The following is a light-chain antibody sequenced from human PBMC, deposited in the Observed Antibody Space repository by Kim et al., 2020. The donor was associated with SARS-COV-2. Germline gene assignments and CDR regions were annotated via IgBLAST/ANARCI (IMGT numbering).Light chain of an antibody. V-gene: IGKV3-20*01. J-gene: IGKJ2*01. CDR1: QSVSSSY. CDR2: GAS. Sequence: EIVLTQSPGTLSLSPGERATLSCRASQSVSSSYLAWYQQKPGQAPRLLIYGASSRATGIPDRFSGSGSGIDFTLTISRLEPEDFAVYYCQQYGSSPKYTFGQGTKLEI. CDR3: QQYGSSPKYT.